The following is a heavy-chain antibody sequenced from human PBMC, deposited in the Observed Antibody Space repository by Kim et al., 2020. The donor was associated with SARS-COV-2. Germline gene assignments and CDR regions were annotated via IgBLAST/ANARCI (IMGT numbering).Heavy chain of an antibody. Sequence: ASVKVSCKASGYTFTSYAMNWVRQAPGQGLEWMGWINTNTGNPTYAQGFTGRFVFSLDTSVSTAYLQISSLKAEDTAVYYCARDVRTSRYSSGWYNNYYYMDVWGKGTTVTVSS. V-gene: IGHV7-4-1*02. D-gene: IGHD6-19*01. CDR3: ARDVRTSRYSSGWYNNYYYMDV. J-gene: IGHJ6*03. CDR1: GYTFTSYA. CDR2: INTNTGNP.